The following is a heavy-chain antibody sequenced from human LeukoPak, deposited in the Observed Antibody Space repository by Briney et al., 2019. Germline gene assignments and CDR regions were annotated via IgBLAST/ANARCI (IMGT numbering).Heavy chain of an antibody. Sequence: EASVKVSCKASGGTFSSYAISWVRQAPGQGLEWMGGIIPIFGTANYAQKFQGRVTITADKSTSTAYMELSSLRSEDTAVYYCARESRDYDSSGYYFKGDYFDYWGQGTLVTVSS. J-gene: IGHJ4*02. CDR2: IIPIFGTA. CDR1: GGTFSSYA. D-gene: IGHD3-22*01. CDR3: ARESRDYDSSGYYFKGDYFDY. V-gene: IGHV1-69*06.